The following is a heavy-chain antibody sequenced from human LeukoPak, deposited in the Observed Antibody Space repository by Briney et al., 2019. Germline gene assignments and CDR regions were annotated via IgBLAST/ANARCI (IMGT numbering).Heavy chain of an antibody. J-gene: IGHJ2*01. CDR1: GGSISSYD. CDR2: IYYSGST. D-gene: IGHD1-26*01. CDR3: AKGGSYWYFDL. Sequence: PSETLSLTCTVFGGSISSYDCSWIRQPPGKGLEWIGYIYYSGSTNYSPSLKSRVTISVDTSKNQFSLKLSSVTAADTAVYYCAKGGSYWYFDLWGRGTLVTVSS. V-gene: IGHV4-59*01.